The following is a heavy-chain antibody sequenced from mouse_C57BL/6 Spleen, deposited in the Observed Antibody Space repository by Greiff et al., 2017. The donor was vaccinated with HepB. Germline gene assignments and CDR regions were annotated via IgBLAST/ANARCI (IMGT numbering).Heavy chain of an antibody. V-gene: IGHV5-4*01. CDR1: GFTFSSYA. CDR3: ARERD. CDR2: ISDGGSYT. J-gene: IGHJ3*01. Sequence: VQLVESGGGLVKPGGSLKLSCAASGFTFSSYAMSWVRQTPEKRLEWVATISDGGSYTYYPDNGKGRFTISRDNAKNNLYLQMSHLKSEDTAMYYCARERDWGQGTLVTVSA.